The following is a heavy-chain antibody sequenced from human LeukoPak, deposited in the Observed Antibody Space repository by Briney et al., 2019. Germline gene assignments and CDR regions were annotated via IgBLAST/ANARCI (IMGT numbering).Heavy chain of an antibody. CDR3: TTGYYDILTGYYVYFDY. D-gene: IGHD3-9*01. J-gene: IGHJ4*02. Sequence: GGSLRLSCAASGFTFSNAWMSWVRQAPGKGLEWVGRIKSKTDGGTTDYAAPVKGRFTISRDDSKNTLYLQMNSLKTEDTAVYYCTTGYYDILTGYYVYFDYWGQGTLVTVSS. CDR1: GFTFSNAW. CDR2: IKSKTDGGTT. V-gene: IGHV3-15*01.